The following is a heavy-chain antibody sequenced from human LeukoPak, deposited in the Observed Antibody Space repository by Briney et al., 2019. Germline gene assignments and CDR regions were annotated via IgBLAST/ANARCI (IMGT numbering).Heavy chain of an antibody. CDR3: ARDLGYSFGHFDY. CDR2: ISSTGGTI. J-gene: IGHJ4*02. Sequence: GGSLSLSCAASGFNFNSYEVNWVRQAPGKGLEWLSYISSTGGTIYYADSVKGRFTISRDNAKNSLYLQMNSLRVEDTAIYYCARDLGYSFGHFDYWGQGTLVTVSS. D-gene: IGHD5-18*01. V-gene: IGHV3-48*03. CDR1: GFNFNSYE.